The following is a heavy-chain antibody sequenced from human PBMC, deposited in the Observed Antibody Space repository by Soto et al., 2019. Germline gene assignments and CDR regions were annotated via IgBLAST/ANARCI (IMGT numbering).Heavy chain of an antibody. CDR1: GGSFSGYY. Sequence: SETLSLTCAVYGGSFSGYYWSWIRQPPGKGLEWIGEIYHSGSTNYNPSLKSRVTISVDTSKNQFSLKLSSVTAADTAVYYCARAMVRGVHDYWGQGTLVTVSS. CDR3: ARAMVRGVHDY. CDR2: IYHSGST. J-gene: IGHJ4*02. D-gene: IGHD3-10*01. V-gene: IGHV4-34*01.